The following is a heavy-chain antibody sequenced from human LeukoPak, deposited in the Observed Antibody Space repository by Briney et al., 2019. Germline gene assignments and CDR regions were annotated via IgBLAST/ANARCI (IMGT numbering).Heavy chain of an antibody. V-gene: IGHV4-59*08. CDR1: GGSISSYY. CDR3: ARLDMVRGVITRDY. D-gene: IGHD3-10*01. CDR2: IYYSGST. J-gene: IGHJ4*02. Sequence: SETLSLTCTVSGGSISSYYWSWIRQPPGKGLEWIGYIYYSGSTNYNPSLKSRVTISVDTSKNQFSLKLSSVTAADTAVYYCARLDMVRGVITRDYWGQGTLVTVSS.